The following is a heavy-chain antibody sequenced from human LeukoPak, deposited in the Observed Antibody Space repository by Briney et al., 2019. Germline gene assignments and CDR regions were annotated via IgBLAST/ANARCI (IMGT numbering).Heavy chain of an antibody. CDR2: IKLDGSEN. D-gene: IGHD2-2*01. Sequence: GGSLRLSCAASGFTFSSYWMSWVRQAPGKGLEWVANIKLDGSENYSVDSVKGRFTISRDNAKNSLFLQMNSLRAEDTAVYYCARVIAPAAPAEADYFVYWGQGALVTVSS. CDR3: ARVIAPAAPAEADYFVY. CDR1: GFTFSSYW. V-gene: IGHV3-7*04. J-gene: IGHJ4*02.